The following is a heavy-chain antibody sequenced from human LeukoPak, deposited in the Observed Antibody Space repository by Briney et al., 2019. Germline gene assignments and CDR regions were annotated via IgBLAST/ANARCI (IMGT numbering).Heavy chain of an antibody. D-gene: IGHD3-22*01. CDR3: ARQPYYYDSSGYLEDY. J-gene: IGHJ4*02. V-gene: IGHV5-51*01. CDR1: GYSFTSYW. CDR2: IYPGDSDT. Sequence: GESLKISCKGSGYSFTSYWIGWVRQMPGKGQEWMGIIYPGDSDTRYSPSFQGQVTISADKSISTAYLQWSSLKASDTAMYYCARQPYYYDSSGYLEDYWGQGTLVTVSS.